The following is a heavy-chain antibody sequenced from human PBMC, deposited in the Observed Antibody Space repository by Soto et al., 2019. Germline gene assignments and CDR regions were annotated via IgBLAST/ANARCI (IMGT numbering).Heavy chain of an antibody. CDR2: IYYSGST. D-gene: IGHD3-3*01. J-gene: IGHJ4*02. V-gene: IGHV4-31*03. CDR3: ARVQSPITIFGVVIARPHFDY. Sequence: TLSLTCTVSGGSISSGGYYWSWIRQHPGKGLEWIGYIYYSGSTYYNPSLKSRVTISVDTSKNQFSLKLSSVTAADTAVYYCARVQSPITIFGVVIARPHFDYWGQGTLVTVSS. CDR1: GGSISSGGYY.